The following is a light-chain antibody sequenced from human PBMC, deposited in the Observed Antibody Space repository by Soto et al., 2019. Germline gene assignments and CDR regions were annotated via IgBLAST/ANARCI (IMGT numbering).Light chain of an antibody. CDR3: QAYDYSLTAFV. Sequence: QSVLTQPPSASGAPGQRVTISCTGNNSNLGAGYDVHWYQQLPGAAPKLVIFGNRNRPSGVPERVSGSKSGTSASLAITGLQAEDEADYYCQAYDYSLTAFVFGGGTKLTVL. CDR2: GNR. V-gene: IGLV1-40*01. J-gene: IGLJ3*02. CDR1: NSNLGAGYD.